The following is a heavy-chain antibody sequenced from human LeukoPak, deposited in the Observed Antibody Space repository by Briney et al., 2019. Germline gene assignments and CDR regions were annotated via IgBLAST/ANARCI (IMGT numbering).Heavy chain of an antibody. CDR3: TRRGEYDDFDY. CDR1: GFTFSSYA. D-gene: IGHD2/OR15-2a*01. V-gene: IGHV3-73*01. J-gene: IGHJ4*02. CDR2: IRSKANSYAT. Sequence: GGSLRLSCAASGFTFSSYAMSWVRQASGKGLEWVGRIRSKANSYATAYAASVKGRFTISRDDSKNTAYLQMNSLKTEDTAVYYCTRRGEYDDFDYWGQGTLVTVSS.